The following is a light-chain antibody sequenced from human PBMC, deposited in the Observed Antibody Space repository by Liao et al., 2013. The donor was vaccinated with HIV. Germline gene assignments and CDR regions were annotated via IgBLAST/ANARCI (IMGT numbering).Light chain of an antibody. V-gene: IGLV3-25*02. CDR2: KDS. CDR3: QVWDSSSDHPGV. CDR1: ALPKQY. Sequence: SYELTQPPSVSLSPGQTARITCSGDALPKQYAYWYQQKPGQAPVLVIYKDSERPSGIPERFSGSNSGTTVTLTISRVEAGDEADYYCQVWDSSSDHPGVFGTGTKVTVL. J-gene: IGLJ1*01.